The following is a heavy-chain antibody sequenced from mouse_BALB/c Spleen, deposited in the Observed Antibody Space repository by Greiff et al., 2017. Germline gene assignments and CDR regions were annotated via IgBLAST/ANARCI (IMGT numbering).Heavy chain of an antibody. J-gene: IGHJ4*01. CDR3: ARSTMITTGAMDY. CDR1: GYSITSDYA. V-gene: IGHV3-2*02. CDR2: ISYSGST. Sequence: EVQLQQSGPGLVKPSQSLSLTCTVTGYSITSDYAWNWIRQFPGNKLEWMGYISYSGSTSYNPSLKSRISITRDTSKNQFFLQLNSVTTEDTATYYCARSTMITTGAMDYWGQGTSVTVSS. D-gene: IGHD2-4*01.